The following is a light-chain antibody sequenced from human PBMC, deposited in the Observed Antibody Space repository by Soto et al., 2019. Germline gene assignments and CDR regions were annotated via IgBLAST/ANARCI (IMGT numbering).Light chain of an antibody. CDR3: QQGLT. CDR2: GAS. Sequence: EIVLTQSPGTLSLSPGERATLSCRASQSVSSSYLAWYQQKPGQAPRLLIYGASSRATGIPDRFSGSGSGTDFTLTISRLEPEDFAVYYCQQGLTLGPGTKVDIK. CDR1: QSVSSSY. V-gene: IGKV3-20*01. J-gene: IGKJ3*01.